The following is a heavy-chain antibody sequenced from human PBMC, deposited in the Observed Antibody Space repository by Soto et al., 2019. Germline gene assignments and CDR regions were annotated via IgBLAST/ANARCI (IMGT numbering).Heavy chain of an antibody. CDR1: GDSVRSGSYY. J-gene: IGHJ2*01. CDR3: ARERRSTAHLDF. Sequence: SATLSLTCAVSGDSVRSGSYYWSWFRQPPGKGLEWIGYVYFTGAANYNPSLKSRVAMSRDTSRNQFSLNLNSVTAADTAVYFCARERRSTAHLDFWG. D-gene: IGHD2-21*02. CDR2: VYFTGAA. V-gene: IGHV4-61*01.